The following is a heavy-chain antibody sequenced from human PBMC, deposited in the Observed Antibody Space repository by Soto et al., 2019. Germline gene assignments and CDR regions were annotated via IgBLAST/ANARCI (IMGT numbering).Heavy chain of an antibody. V-gene: IGHV3-30*18. CDR1: GFTFSSYG. CDR3: AKDQEYGPVYYDSSGYGIDY. Sequence: PGGSLRLSCAASGFTFSSYGMHWVRQAPGKGLEWVAVISYDGSNKYYADSVKGRFTISRDNSKNTLYLQMNSLRAEDTAVYYCAKDQEYGPVYYDSSGYGIDYWGQGTLVTVSS. CDR2: ISYDGSNK. J-gene: IGHJ4*02. D-gene: IGHD3-22*01.